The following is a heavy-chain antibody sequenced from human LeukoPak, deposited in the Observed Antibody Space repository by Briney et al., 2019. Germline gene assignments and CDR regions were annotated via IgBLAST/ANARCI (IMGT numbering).Heavy chain of an antibody. V-gene: IGHV3-7*01. Sequence: GGSLRPSCAASGFTFSSYQMGWVRQAPGKGLERVANIKEDGNERYYLDSVKGRFTISRDNAKNSLYLQMNSLRAEDTAVYYCARGGETKLTYWGQGTLVTVSS. J-gene: IGHJ4*02. CDR3: ARGGETKLTY. CDR2: IKEDGNER. D-gene: IGHD4-11*01. CDR1: GFTFSSYQ.